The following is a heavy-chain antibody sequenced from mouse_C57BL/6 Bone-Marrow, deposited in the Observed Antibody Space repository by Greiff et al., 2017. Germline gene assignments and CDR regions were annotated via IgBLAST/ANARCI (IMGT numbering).Heavy chain of an antibody. CDR1: GFTFSDYY. Sequence: EVQLVESGGGLVQPGGSLKLSCAASGFTFSDYYMYWVRQTPEKRLEWVAYISNGGGSTYYPDTVKGRFTISRDNAKNTLYLQMSRLKSEDTAMYYCARPLYGNPLLAMDYWGQGTSVTVSS. D-gene: IGHD2-1*01. J-gene: IGHJ4*01. V-gene: IGHV5-12*01. CDR3: ARPLYGNPLLAMDY. CDR2: ISNGGGST.